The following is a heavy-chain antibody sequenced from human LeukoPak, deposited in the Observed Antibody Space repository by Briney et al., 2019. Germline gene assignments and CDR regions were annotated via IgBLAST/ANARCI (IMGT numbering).Heavy chain of an antibody. CDR1: GFTFASYC. V-gene: IGHV3-7*01. CDR2: IKQDESEK. D-gene: IGHD4-11*01. CDR3: ARASVTVTTGHNAFDI. Sequence: PGGSLRLSCAASGFTFASYCMNWVRQAPGQGLEWVANIKQDESEKNYVDSVKGRFTISRDNAKNSVYLQMNSLRAEDTAVYYCARASVTVTTGHNAFDIWGQGTMVTVSS. J-gene: IGHJ3*02.